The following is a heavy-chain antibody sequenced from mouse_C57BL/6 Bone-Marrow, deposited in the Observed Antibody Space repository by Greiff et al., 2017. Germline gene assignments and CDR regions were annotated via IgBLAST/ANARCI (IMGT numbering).Heavy chain of an antibody. V-gene: IGHV1-52*01. CDR2: IDPSDSET. D-gene: IGHD3-2*02. J-gene: IGHJ3*01. CDR3: ARGGSGYFAY. Sequence: RPIQGLEWIGNIDPSDSETHYNQKFKGKATLTVDKSSSTAYMQLSSLTSEDSAVYYCARGGSGYFAYWGQGTLVTVSA.